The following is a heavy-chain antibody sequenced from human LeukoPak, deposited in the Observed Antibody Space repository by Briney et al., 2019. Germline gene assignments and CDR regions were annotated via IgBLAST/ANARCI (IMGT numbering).Heavy chain of an antibody. CDR3: AKDLRYSGSPRAFDF. J-gene: IGHJ3*01. CDR2: ITSSSTYM. Sequence: GGSLRLSCAASGFTFNSYNMNWVRQAPGKGLEWVSSITSSSTYMYYADSVKGRFTISRDNARNSLYLQMNSLRAEDTAVYYCAKDLRYSGSPRAFDFWGQGTMVTVSS. V-gene: IGHV3-21*04. CDR1: GFTFNSYN. D-gene: IGHD1-26*01.